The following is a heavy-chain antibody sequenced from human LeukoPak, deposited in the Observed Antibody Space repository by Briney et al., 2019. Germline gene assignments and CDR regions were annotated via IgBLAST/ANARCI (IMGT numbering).Heavy chain of an antibody. Sequence: SETLSLTCAVYGGSFSGYYWSWIRQPPGKGLEWIGEINHSGSTNYNPSLKSRVTISVDTSKNQFSLKLSSVTAADTAVYYCARAPQRRWLPLRKDAFDIWGQGTMVTVSS. D-gene: IGHD5-24*01. CDR1: GGSFSGYY. J-gene: IGHJ3*02. CDR2: INHSGST. V-gene: IGHV4-34*01. CDR3: ARAPQRRWLPLRKDAFDI.